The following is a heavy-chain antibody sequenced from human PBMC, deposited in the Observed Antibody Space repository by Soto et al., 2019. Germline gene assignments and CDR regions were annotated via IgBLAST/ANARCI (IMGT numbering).Heavy chain of an antibody. CDR2: IYYSGST. J-gene: IGHJ6*02. Sequence: SEILSLTCNVGCVSISSGGYYWSWIRQHPGKGLEWIGYIYYSGSTYYNPSLKSRVTISVDTSKNQFSLKLSSVTAADTAVYYCARVFGFGGMDVWGQGTTVS. CDR3: ARVFGFGGMDV. CDR1: CVSISSGGYY. D-gene: IGHD3-10*01. V-gene: IGHV4-31*03.